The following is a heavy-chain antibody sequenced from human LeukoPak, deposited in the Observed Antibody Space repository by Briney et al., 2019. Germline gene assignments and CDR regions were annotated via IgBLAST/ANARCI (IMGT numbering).Heavy chain of an antibody. D-gene: IGHD2-21*01. V-gene: IGHV3-30*02. CDR1: GFTFSDYG. CDR3: AKDRQYSFDY. CDR2: IRYDGSNK. J-gene: IGHJ4*02. Sequence: GGSLRLSCTTSGFTFSDYGIHWVRPAPGKGLQWVAFIRYDGSNKYYADSVKGRFTISRDNSKNTLSLQMNSLRAEDTAVYYCAKDRQYSFDYWGQGTLVTVSS.